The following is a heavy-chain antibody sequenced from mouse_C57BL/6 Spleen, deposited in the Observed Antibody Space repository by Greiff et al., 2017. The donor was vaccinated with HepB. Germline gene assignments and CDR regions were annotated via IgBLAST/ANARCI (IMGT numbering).Heavy chain of an antibody. D-gene: IGHD2-4*01. Sequence: QVQLQQPGAELVRPGSSVKLSCKASGYTFTSYWMHWVKQRPIHGLEWIGNIDPSDSETHYNQKFKDKATLTVDKSSSTAYMQLSSLTSEDSAVYYCARRGVYYDYDWFAYWGQGTLVTVSA. CDR3: ARRGVYYDYDWFAY. CDR2: IDPSDSET. CDR1: GYTFTSYW. V-gene: IGHV1-52*01. J-gene: IGHJ3*01.